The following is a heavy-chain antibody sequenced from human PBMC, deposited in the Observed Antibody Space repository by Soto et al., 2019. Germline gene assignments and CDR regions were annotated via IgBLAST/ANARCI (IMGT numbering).Heavy chain of an antibody. CDR1: GGTFSSYA. CDR3: ARDRFSVDTAMVTGFSWFDP. CDR2: IIPIFGTA. V-gene: IGHV1-69*13. D-gene: IGHD5-18*01. Sequence: ASVKVSCKASGGTFSSYAISWVRQAPGQGLEWMGGIIPIFGTANYAQKFRGRVTITADESTSTAYMELSSLRSEDTAVYYCARDRFSVDTAMVTGFSWFDPWGQGTLVTVSS. J-gene: IGHJ5*02.